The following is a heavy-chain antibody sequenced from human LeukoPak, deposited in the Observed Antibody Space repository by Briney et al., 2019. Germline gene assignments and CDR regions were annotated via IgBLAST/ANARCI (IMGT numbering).Heavy chain of an antibody. J-gene: IGHJ5*02. V-gene: IGHV4-59*12. CDR3: ARAQAVAVAGTGRRRVRWFDP. Sequence: KTSETLSLTCTVSGGSISSYYWSWIRQPPGKGLEWIGYIYYSGSTNYNPSLKSRVTISVDTSKNQFSLKLSSVTAADTAVYYCARAQAVAVAGTGRRRVRWFDPWGQGTLVTVSS. CDR2: IYYSGST. D-gene: IGHD6-19*01. CDR1: GGSISSYY.